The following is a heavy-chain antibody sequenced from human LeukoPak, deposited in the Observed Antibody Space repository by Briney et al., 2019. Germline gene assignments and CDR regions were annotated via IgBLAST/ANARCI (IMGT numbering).Heavy chain of an antibody. J-gene: IGHJ4*02. Sequence: PSETLSLTCTVSGGSISSSSYYWGWIRQPPGKGLEWIGSIYYSGSTYYNPSLKSRVTIPVDTSKNQFSLKLSSVTAADTAVYYCARGGGSYDYWGQGTLVTVSS. D-gene: IGHD1-26*01. CDR3: ARGGGSYDY. CDR1: GGSISSSSYY. V-gene: IGHV4-39*01. CDR2: IYYSGST.